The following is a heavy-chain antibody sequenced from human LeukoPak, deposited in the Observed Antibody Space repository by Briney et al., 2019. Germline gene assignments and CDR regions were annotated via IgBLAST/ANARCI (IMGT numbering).Heavy chain of an antibody. D-gene: IGHD1-26*01. CDR2: ISGGSGTI. V-gene: IGHV3-48*01. J-gene: IGHJ4*02. CDR3: ARVTVGATADYFDS. CDR1: GFTFTTYS. Sequence: GGSLRLSCAASGFTFTTYSMNWVRQAPGKGVEWISYISGGSGTIYYADSVKGRFTISRDNARNSLYLQTNSLRAEDTAVYFCARVTVGATADYFDSWGQGTLVTVSS.